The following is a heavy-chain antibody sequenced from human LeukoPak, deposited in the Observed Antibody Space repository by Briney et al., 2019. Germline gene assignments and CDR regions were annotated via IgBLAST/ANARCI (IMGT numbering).Heavy chain of an antibody. CDR2: INPGDSDT. CDR1: GYSFTSYW. D-gene: IGHD3-22*01. Sequence: GESLKISCKGFGYSFTSYWIGWVRQMPGKGLEWMGIINPGDSDTRYSPSCQGQVTISADKSISTAYLQWSSLKASDAAMYYCARQDRSGWLDPWGQGTLVTVSS. V-gene: IGHV5-51*01. J-gene: IGHJ5*02. CDR3: ARQDRSGWLDP.